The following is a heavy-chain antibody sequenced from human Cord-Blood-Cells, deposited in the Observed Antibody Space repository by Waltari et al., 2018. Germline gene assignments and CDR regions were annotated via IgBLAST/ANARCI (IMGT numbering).Heavy chain of an antibody. J-gene: IGHJ6*02. D-gene: IGHD2-2*01. CDR1: GYTFTSYY. Sequence: QVQLVQSGAEVKKPGASVKVSCKASGYTFTSYYMHWVRQAPGQGLEWMGIINPSGGSTSYAQKFQGGVTMTRDTSTSTVYMELSSLRSEDTAVYYCARELNDCSSTSCYAGGSYYYYGMDVWGQGP. CDR3: ARELNDCSSTSCYAGGSYYYYGMDV. CDR2: INPSGGST. V-gene: IGHV1-46*03.